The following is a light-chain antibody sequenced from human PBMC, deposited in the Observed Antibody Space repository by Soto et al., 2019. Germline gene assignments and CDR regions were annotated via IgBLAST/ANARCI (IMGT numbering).Light chain of an antibody. V-gene: IGLV1-51*01. CDR3: GTLDSSLSGRV. Sequence: QSVLTQPPSVSAAPGQKVTISCSGSSSNIGNNYVSWYQQLPGTAPKLLIYDNNKRPSEIPDRFSGSKSGTSATLVITGLQTGDEADYYCGTLDSSLSGRVFGGGTKLTVL. J-gene: IGLJ2*01. CDR1: SSNIGNNY. CDR2: DNN.